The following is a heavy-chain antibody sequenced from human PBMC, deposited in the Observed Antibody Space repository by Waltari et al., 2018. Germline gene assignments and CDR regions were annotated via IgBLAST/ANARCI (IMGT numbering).Heavy chain of an antibody. CDR3: AKARRAEYFQH. V-gene: IGHV3-30*02. Sequence: QVQLVESGGGVVQPGGSLRLSCAASGFTFSSYGMHWVRQAPGKGLEWVAFIRYDGSNKYYADSVKGRFPISRDNSKNTLYLQMNSLRAEDTAVYYCAKARRAEYFQHWGQGTLVTVSS. CDR1: GFTFSSYG. J-gene: IGHJ1*01. CDR2: IRYDGSNK.